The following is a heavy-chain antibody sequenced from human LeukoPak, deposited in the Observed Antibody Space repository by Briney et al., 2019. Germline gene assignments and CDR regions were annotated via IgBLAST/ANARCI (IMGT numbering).Heavy chain of an antibody. V-gene: IGHV4-34*01. CDR1: GGSFSGYY. J-gene: IGHJ5*02. CDR2: INHSGST. CDR3: ARAPGGSYYRNWFDP. D-gene: IGHD1-26*01. Sequence: SETLSLTCAVYGGSFSGYYWSWIRQPPGKGLEWIGEINHSGSTNYNPSLKSRVTISVDTSKNQFSLKLSSVTAADTAVYYCARAPGGSYYRNWFDPWGQGTLDTVSS.